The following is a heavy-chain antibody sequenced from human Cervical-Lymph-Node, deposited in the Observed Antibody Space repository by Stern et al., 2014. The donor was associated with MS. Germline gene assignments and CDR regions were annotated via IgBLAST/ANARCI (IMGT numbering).Heavy chain of an antibody. CDR1: GFTFSNYG. CDR3: ARERQWLED. J-gene: IGHJ4*02. D-gene: IGHD6-19*01. CDR2: ILYDGSHQ. V-gene: IGHV3-30*04. Sequence: VQLVESGGGVVQPGRSLRLSCAASGFTFSNYGMHWVRQAPGKGLEWVAAILYDGSHQHYADSVKGRFTISRDNSKNTLYLQISSLRSEDTAVYYCARERQWLEDWGQGTLVTVSS.